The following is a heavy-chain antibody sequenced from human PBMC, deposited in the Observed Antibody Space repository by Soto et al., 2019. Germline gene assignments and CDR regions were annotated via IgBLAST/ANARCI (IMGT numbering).Heavy chain of an antibody. CDR1: GFTFSSYA. CDR3: ARVRDYGMDV. CDR2: ISGSGGNT. Sequence: VQLLESGGGLEQPGGSLRLSCAASGFTFSSYAMSWVRQAPGKGLEWVSGISGSGGNTNFADSVKGRFTISRDNSKNTLHLQMNSLRTEDTAVYYCARVRDYGMDVWGQGTTVTVSS. J-gene: IGHJ6*02. V-gene: IGHV3-23*01.